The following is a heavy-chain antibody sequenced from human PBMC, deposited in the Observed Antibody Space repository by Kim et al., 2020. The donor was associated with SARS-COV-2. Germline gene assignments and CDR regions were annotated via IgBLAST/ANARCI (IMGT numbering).Heavy chain of an antibody. J-gene: IGHJ4*02. Sequence: LKSRVTMSVDTSKNQFSLKLSSVTAADTAVYYCARGVVPTPTPQYYFDYWGQGTLVTVSS. CDR3: ARGVVPTPTPQYYFDY. D-gene: IGHD2-2*01. V-gene: IGHV4-4*06.